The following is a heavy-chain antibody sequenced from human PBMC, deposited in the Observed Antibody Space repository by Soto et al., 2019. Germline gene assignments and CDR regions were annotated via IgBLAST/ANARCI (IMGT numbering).Heavy chain of an antibody. CDR1: GFSFSNYG. CDR3: AKDYSSSSVHYYYGMDV. CDR2: ISYDGNYK. Sequence: GGSLRLSCAASGFSFSNYGMHWVRQAPGKGLEWVAVISYDGNYKSYADSVKGRFTISRDNSKNTPYLQVNSLTAEDTAVYYCAKDYSSSSVHYYYGMDVWGQGTTVTVSS. V-gene: IGHV3-30*18. J-gene: IGHJ6*02. D-gene: IGHD6-6*01.